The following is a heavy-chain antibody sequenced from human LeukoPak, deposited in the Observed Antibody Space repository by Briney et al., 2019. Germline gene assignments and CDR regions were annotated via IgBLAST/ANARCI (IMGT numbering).Heavy chain of an antibody. CDR3: ARSDLTGNDTFDY. J-gene: IGHJ4*02. Sequence: SVPLSLTCAVHGGSFSGYYWSWIRPPPGKGREWSGEINHSESTNYKPSLKSRVTISVDTSKNQFSLKLSSVTAADTAVYYCARSDLTGNDTFDYWGQGTLVTVSS. CDR1: GGSFSGYY. D-gene: IGHD3-22*01. V-gene: IGHV4-34*01. CDR2: INHSEST.